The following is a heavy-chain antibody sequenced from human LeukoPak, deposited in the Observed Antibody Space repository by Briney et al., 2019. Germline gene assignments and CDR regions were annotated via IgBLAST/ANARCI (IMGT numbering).Heavy chain of an antibody. V-gene: IGHV1-69*13. CDR1: GGTFSSYA. CDR2: IIPIFGTA. J-gene: IGHJ4*02. Sequence: ASVKVSCKASGGTFSSYAISWVRQAPGQGLEWMGGIIPIFGTANYAQKFQGRVTIIADESTSTAYMELSSLRSEDTAVYYCARGVVGATTGAYSFDYWGRGTLVTVSS. D-gene: IGHD1-26*01. CDR3: ARGVVGATTGAYSFDY.